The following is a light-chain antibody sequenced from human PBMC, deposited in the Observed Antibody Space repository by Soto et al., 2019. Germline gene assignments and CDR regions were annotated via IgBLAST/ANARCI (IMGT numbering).Light chain of an antibody. CDR2: VNSDGSH. Sequence: QLVLTQSPSASASLGASVKLTCTLSSGHSSYAIAWHQQQPEKGPRYLMNVNSDGSHSKGDGIPDRFSGSSSGAERYLTSASLQSEDEADYYCQTWGTGIVVFGGGTKVTVL. CDR3: QTWGTGIVV. CDR1: SGHSSYA. J-gene: IGLJ2*01. V-gene: IGLV4-69*01.